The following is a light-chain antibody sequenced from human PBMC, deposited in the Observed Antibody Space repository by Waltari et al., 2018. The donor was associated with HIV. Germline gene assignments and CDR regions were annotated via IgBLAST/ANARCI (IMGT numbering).Light chain of an antibody. CDR2: DVS. J-gene: IGKJ5*01. V-gene: IGKV1D-13*01. CDR3: QQYKNFPIT. CDR1: QAISTS. Sequence: AIHLTQSPSSLPASLGSRVTLPCRPSQAISTSLAWYQQRPGGPAKLLIYDVSSLDRGVPSRFSGSGFDTHFTLTINGLRAEDFATYHCQQYKNFPITFGRGTRLEIK.